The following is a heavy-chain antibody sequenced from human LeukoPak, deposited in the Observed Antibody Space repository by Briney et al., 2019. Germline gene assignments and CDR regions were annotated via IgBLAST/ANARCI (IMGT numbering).Heavy chain of an antibody. V-gene: IGHV3-7*01. D-gene: IGHD2-15*01. Sequence: GGSLRLSCAASGFTFSNAWMRWVRQAPGKGLEWVANINQDGDEKYYVDSVKGRFTISRDDAQTSVYLQLSSLRPEDTAVYYCAKNKGWELPAELDFWGQGALVIVSS. CDR2: INQDGDEK. CDR3: AKNKGWELPAELDF. CDR1: GFTFSNAW. J-gene: IGHJ4*02.